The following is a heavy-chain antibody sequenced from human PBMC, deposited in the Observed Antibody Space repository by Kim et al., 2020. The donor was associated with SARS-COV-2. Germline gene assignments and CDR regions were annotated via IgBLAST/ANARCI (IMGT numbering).Heavy chain of an antibody. CDR1: GFTFSSYA. V-gene: IGHV3-23*01. D-gene: IGHD3-22*01. Sequence: GESLKISCAASGFTFSSYAMSWVRQAPGKGLEWVSAISGSGGSTYYADSVKGRFTISRDNSKNTLYLQMNSLRAEDTAVYYCAIDSSGGYWGQGTLVTVSS. CDR2: ISGSGGST. CDR3: AIDSSGGY. J-gene: IGHJ4*02.